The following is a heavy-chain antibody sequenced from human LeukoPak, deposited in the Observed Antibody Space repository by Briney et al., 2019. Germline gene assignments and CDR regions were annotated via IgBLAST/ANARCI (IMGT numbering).Heavy chain of an antibody. CDR2: IIPIFGTA. J-gene: IGHJ4*02. Sequence: ASVKVSCKASGGTFSSYAISWVRQAPGQGFEWMGGIIPIFGTANYAQKFQGRVTITADKSTSTAYMELSSLRSEDTAVYYCARDGRGVGAGDYWGQGTLVTVSS. V-gene: IGHV1-69*06. CDR3: ARDGRGVGAGDY. CDR1: GGTFSSYA. D-gene: IGHD1-26*01.